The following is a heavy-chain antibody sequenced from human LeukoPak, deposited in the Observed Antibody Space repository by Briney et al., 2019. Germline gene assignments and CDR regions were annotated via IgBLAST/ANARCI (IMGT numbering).Heavy chain of an antibody. CDR2: IYYSGST. V-gene: IGHV4-31*03. D-gene: IGHD3-22*01. CDR1: GGSISSGGYY. J-gene: IGHJ4*02. CDR3: ARAKHSGSTFDY. Sequence: NPSETLSLTCTVSGGSISSGGYYWSWIRPHPGKGLEWIGYIYYSGSTYYNPSLKSRVTISVDTSKNQFSLKLSSVTAADTAVYYCARAKHSGSTFDYWGQGTLVTVSS.